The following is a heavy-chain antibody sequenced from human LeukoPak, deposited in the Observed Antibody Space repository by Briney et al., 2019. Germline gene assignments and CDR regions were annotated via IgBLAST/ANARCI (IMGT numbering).Heavy chain of an antibody. CDR1: GYTFTSYA. V-gene: IGHV1-3*01. D-gene: IGHD3-10*01. CDR2: ISAGNGNT. J-gene: IGHJ4*02. CDR3: ARAFMVRGAYDY. Sequence: VASVTVSCTASGYTFTSYAMHWVRQAPGQRLEWMGWISAGNGNTKYSQKFQGRVTITRDTSASTAYMELSSLRSEDTAVYYCARAFMVRGAYDYWGQGTLVTVSS.